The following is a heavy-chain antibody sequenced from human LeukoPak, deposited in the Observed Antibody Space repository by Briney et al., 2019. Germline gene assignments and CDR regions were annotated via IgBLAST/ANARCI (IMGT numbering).Heavy chain of an antibody. V-gene: IGHV4-59*08. CDR1: GGSISSYY. Sequence: SETLSLTCTVSGGSISSYYWSWIRQPPGKGLEWIGYIYYSGSTNYNPSLKSRVTISVDTSKNQFSLKLSSVTAADTVVYYCARHSGSWYYFDYWGQGTLVTVSS. J-gene: IGHJ4*02. CDR3: ARHSGSWYYFDY. D-gene: IGHD6-13*01. CDR2: IYYSGST.